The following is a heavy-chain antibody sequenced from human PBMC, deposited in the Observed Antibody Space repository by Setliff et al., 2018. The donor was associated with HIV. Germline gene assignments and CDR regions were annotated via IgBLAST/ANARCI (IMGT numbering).Heavy chain of an antibody. D-gene: IGHD3-10*01. CDR3: AREGSPIYYFDY. V-gene: IGHV1-46*01. CDR1: GHTFISYH. CDR2: INTSGDNK. J-gene: IGHJ4*02. Sequence: ASVKVSCKAPGHTFISYHIHWVRQAPGQGLEWMGIINTSGDNKDYAQKFQGRVTMTRDTSISTAYMEVSSLRSDDTAVYYCAREGSPIYYFDYWSQGTLVTVSS.